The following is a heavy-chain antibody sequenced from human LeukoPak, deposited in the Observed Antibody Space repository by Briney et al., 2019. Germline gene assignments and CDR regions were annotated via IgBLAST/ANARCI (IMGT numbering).Heavy chain of an antibody. J-gene: IGHJ3*02. Sequence: ASVRVSCKASGYIFTSYFMHWVRQAPGQGLEWMGGIIPIFDTTNYAQKFQGRVTITADKSTSTVYMELSSLRSEDTAVYYCASGLVATIFGVVIPDAFDIWGQGTMVTVSS. V-gene: IGHV1-69*06. D-gene: IGHD3-3*01. CDR1: GYIFTSYF. CDR2: IIPIFDTT. CDR3: ASGLVATIFGVVIPDAFDI.